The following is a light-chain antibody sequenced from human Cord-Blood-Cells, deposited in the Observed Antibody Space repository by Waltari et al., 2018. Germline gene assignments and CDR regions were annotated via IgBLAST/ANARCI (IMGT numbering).Light chain of an antibody. Sequence: EIVLTQSPATPSLSPGERATLSCRASQSVSSYLAWYQQKPGQAPRLLIYDASNRATGIPARFSGSGSETDFTLTISSLEPEDFAVYYCQQRSNWITFGQGTRLEIK. CDR2: DAS. CDR3: QQRSNWIT. J-gene: IGKJ5*01. CDR1: QSVSSY. V-gene: IGKV3-11*01.